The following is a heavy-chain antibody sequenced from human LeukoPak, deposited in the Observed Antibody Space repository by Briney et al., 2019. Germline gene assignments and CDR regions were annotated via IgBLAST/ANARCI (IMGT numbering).Heavy chain of an antibody. CDR3: ARGGQSTYGNFDY. D-gene: IGHD4-17*01. CDR1: GFTFSSYA. Sequence: PGGSLRLSCAASGFTFSSYAMHWVRQAPGKGLEYVSAISSNGGSTYYANSVKGRFTISRDNSKNTLYLQMNSLRAEDTAVYYCARGGQSTYGNFDYWGQGTLVTVSS. V-gene: IGHV3-64*01. CDR2: ISSNGGST. J-gene: IGHJ4*02.